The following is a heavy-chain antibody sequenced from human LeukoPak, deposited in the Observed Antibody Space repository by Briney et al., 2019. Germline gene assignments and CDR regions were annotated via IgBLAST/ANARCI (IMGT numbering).Heavy chain of an antibody. V-gene: IGHV3-7*01. D-gene: IGHD2-2*01. J-gene: IGHJ5*02. Sequence: GGSLRLSCAASGFTFSSYWMSWVRQAPGKGLEWVANIKQDGSEKYYVDSVKGRFAISRDNAKNSLYLQMNSLRAEDTAVYYCARDFVGSLQYQLLDWFDPWGQGTLVTVSS. CDR2: IKQDGSEK. CDR3: ARDFVGSLQYQLLDWFDP. CDR1: GFTFSSYW.